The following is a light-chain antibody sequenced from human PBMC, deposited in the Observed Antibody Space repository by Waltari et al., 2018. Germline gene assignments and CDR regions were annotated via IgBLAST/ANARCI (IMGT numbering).Light chain of an antibody. V-gene: IGLV5-45*01. Sequence: QPVLTQPTSLSASPGASARLTCTLRSDISVGSYRIFWYQQKPGSPPRYLLNYHTDSNKYQGSGVPSRFSGSKDASANAGILLISGLQSEDEADYYCMIWHNNAWVFGGGTRLTVL. CDR2: YHTDSNK. J-gene: IGLJ2*01. CDR3: MIWHNNAWV. CDR1: SDISVGSYR.